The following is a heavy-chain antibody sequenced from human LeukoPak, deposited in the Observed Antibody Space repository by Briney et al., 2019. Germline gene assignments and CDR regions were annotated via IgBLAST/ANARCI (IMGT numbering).Heavy chain of an antibody. J-gene: IGHJ5*02. Sequence: SETLSLTCAVYGRSFSGYYWSWIRQPPGKGPEWIGEVNHSASTNYNPSLKSRVTISVDTSKNQFSLKLSSVTAADTAVYYCASRSDCSSTSCALDYNWFDPWGQGTLVTVSS. CDR1: GRSFSGYY. V-gene: IGHV4-34*01. CDR2: VNHSAST. D-gene: IGHD2-2*01. CDR3: ASRSDCSSTSCALDYNWFDP.